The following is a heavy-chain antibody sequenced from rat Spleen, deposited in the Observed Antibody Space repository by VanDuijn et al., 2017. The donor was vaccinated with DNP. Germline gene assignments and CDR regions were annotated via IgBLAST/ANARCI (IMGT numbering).Heavy chain of an antibody. J-gene: IGHJ2*01. V-gene: IGHV5-7*01. Sequence: EVQLVESGGGLVQPGRSLQLSCVASGFTFSDYYMAWVRQAPEKGLEWVASILFDGTRTYYRDSVKGRFTISRDNAKNTLYLQMNSLRSEDTATYYCARHVLPLRVWDYWGQGVMVTVSS. D-gene: IGHD1-4*01. CDR2: ILFDGTRT. CDR3: ARHVLPLRVWDY. CDR1: GFTFSDYY.